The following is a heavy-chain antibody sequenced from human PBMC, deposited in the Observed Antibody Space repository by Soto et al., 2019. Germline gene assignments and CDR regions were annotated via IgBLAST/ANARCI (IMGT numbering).Heavy chain of an antibody. Sequence: QVQLVQSGAEVKKPGSSVKVSCKASGGTFSSYAISWVRQAPGQGLEWMGGIIPIFGTTNYAQKFQGRVTITADESTSTAYMELSSLRSEDTAVYYCAILGKYYDSSGFGFDYWGQGTLVTVSS. J-gene: IGHJ4*02. CDR2: IIPIFGTT. D-gene: IGHD3-22*01. CDR1: GGTFSSYA. V-gene: IGHV1-69*01. CDR3: AILGKYYDSSGFGFDY.